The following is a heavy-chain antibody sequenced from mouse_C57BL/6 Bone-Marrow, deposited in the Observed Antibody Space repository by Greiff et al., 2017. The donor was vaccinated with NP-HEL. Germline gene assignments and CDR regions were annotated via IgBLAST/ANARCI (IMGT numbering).Heavy chain of an antibody. CDR1: GYTFTSYW. CDR2: IYPGNSDT. D-gene: IGHD1-1*01. Sequence: EVQLQQSGTVLARPGASVKMSCKTSGYTFTSYWMHWVKQRPGQGLEWIGAIYPGNSDTSYNQKFKGKAKLTAVTSASTAYMELSSLTNEDSAVYYCTKGVSYYGSSWFAYWGQGTLVTVSA. CDR3: TKGVSYYGSSWFAY. J-gene: IGHJ3*01. V-gene: IGHV1-5*01.